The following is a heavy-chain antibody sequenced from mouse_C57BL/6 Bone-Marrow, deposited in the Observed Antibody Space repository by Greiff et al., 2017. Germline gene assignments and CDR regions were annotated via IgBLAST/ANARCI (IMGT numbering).Heavy chain of an antibody. J-gene: IGHJ3*01. CDR1: GYTFTDYY. CDR2: INPNNGGT. V-gene: IGHV1-26*01. Sequence: VQLQQSGPELVKPGASVKISCKASGYTFTDYYMNWVKQSHGKSLEWIGDINPNNGGTSYNQKFKGKATLTVDKSSSTAYMELRSLTSEDSAVYYCARRRENYGRSVAWFAYWGQGTLVTVSA. D-gene: IGHD1-1*01. CDR3: ARRRENYGRSVAWFAY.